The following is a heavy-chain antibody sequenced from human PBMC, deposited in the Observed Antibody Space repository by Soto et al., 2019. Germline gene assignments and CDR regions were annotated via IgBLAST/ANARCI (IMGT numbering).Heavy chain of an antibody. CDR1: GFTFSSYS. J-gene: IGHJ6*02. V-gene: IGHV3-48*02. CDR2: ISSSSSTI. CDR3: ARYCTNGVCYTNGYYYSMDV. Sequence: HPGGSLRLSCAASGFTFSSYSMNWVRQAPGKGLEWVSYISSSSSTIYYADSVKGRFTISRDNAKNSLYLQMNSLRDEDTAVYYCARYCTNGVCYTNGYYYSMDVWGQGTTVTVSS. D-gene: IGHD2-8*01.